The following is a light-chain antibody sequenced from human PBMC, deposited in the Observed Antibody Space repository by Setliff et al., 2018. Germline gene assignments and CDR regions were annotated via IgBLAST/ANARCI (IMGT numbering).Light chain of an antibody. CDR3: QSYDISLSGYV. V-gene: IGLV1-40*01. CDR1: GSNIGAGSG. CDR2: GNM. J-gene: IGLJ1*01. Sequence: PGQRVTISCTGSGSNIGAGSGVHWYQFLPGTAPKLLIYGNMNRPSGVPDRFSGSKSATSASLAISGLQAEDEADYYCQSYDISLSGYVFGTGTKVTVL.